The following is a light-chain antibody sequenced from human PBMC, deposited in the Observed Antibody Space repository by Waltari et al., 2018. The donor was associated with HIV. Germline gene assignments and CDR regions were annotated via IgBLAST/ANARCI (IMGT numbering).Light chain of an antibody. CDR1: QDISDF. Sequence: DIQMTQSPSSLSASVGDRVTITCQASQDISDFLNWYQQKPGKAPKLLIYDASNLETGVPSTFSGSGSGTDSTFTISSLQPEDIATYYCQQYDNLPLTFGGGTKVEIK. V-gene: IGKV1-33*01. CDR2: DAS. J-gene: IGKJ4*01. CDR3: QQYDNLPLT.